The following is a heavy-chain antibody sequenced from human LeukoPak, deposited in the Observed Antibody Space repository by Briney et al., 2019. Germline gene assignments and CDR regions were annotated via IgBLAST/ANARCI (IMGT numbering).Heavy chain of an antibody. CDR3: ARGVIAVAGSDY. Sequence: GGPLRLSCAASGFTFSNYNMNWVRQAPGKGLEWISFISDNHNYIYYADSVKGRFTISRDNAKSSLCLQMNSLRAEDTAVYYCARGVIAVAGSDYWGQGTLVTVSS. J-gene: IGHJ4*02. D-gene: IGHD6-19*01. CDR1: GFTFSNYN. CDR2: ISDNHNYI. V-gene: IGHV3-21*01.